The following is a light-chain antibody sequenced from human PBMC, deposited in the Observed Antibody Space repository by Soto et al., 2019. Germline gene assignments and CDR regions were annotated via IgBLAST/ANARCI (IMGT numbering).Light chain of an antibody. Sequence: DIQMTQSPSSLSASVGDRVIITCRASQGISTYLNWYQQKPGRPPKLLIYTSSNLQSGVPSRFSGSGSGTDFTLTISSLQPGDFATYSCQQSYSTPPTFGGGTKVDIK. V-gene: IGKV1-39*01. J-gene: IGKJ4*01. CDR2: TSS. CDR1: QGISTY. CDR3: QQSYSTPPT.